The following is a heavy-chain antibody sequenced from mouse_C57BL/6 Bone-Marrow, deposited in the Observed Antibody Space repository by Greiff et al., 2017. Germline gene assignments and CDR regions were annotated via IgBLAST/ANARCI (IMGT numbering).Heavy chain of an antibody. J-gene: IGHJ1*03. V-gene: IGHV14-4*01. CDR1: GFNIKDDY. D-gene: IGHD2-1*01. CDR3: TQRTYGNYEYFDV. CDR2: IDPENGDT. Sequence: LVESGAELVRPGASVKLSCTASGFNIKDDYMHWVKQRPEQGLEWIGWIDPENGDTEYASKFQGKATITADTSSNTAYLQLSSLTSEDTAVYYCTQRTYGNYEYFDVWGTGTTVTVSS.